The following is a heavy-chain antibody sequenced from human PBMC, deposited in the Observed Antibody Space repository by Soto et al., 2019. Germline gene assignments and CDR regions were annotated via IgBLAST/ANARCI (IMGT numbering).Heavy chain of an antibody. Sequence: QVQLVESGGGVVQPGRSLRLSCAASGFTFCNYGMHWVRQAPGKGLEWVAVILNDGSNRYHADSVKDRFTISRDNSKNMLYLQMNSLRAEDTAVYYCARDDEYSGNGMDVWGQGTTVTVS. CDR3: ARDDEYSGNGMDV. V-gene: IGHV3-33*01. D-gene: IGHD3-10*01. CDR1: GFTFCNYG. J-gene: IGHJ6*02. CDR2: ILNDGSNR.